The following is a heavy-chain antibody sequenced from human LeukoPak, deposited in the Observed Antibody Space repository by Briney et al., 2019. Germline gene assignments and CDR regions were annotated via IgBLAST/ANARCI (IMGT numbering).Heavy chain of an antibody. CDR3: AKEVRESAWFYFDF. V-gene: IGHV3-74*01. J-gene: IGHJ4*02. D-gene: IGHD3-10*01. CDR2: INTDGSYT. CDR1: GFTFSSYW. Sequence: GGSLRLSCAASGFTFSSYWMHWVRQAPGKGLVWVSRINTDGSYTSYADSVKGRFTISRDNSRNTVFLQMNGLTAEDTAVYYCAKEVRESAWFYFDFWGQGTLATVSS.